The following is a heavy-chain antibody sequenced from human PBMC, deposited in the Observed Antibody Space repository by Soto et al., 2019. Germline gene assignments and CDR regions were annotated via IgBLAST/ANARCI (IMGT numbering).Heavy chain of an antibody. D-gene: IGHD6-6*01. J-gene: IGHJ4*02. V-gene: IGHV1-3*01. CDR2: INAGNGNT. CDR1: GYTFTSYA. CDR3: ARDWEARFDY. Sequence: ASVKVSCKASGYTFTSYAMHWVRQAPGQRLEWMGWINAGNGNTKYPQKFQGRVTITRDTSASTAYMELSSLRSEDTAVYYCARDWEARFDYWGQGTLVTVSS.